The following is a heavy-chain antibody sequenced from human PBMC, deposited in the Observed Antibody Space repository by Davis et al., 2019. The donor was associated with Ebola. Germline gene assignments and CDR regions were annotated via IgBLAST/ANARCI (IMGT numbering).Heavy chain of an antibody. Sequence: GESLKISCAASGFAFNTYAMTWVRQPPGKGLNWVSTISGSDAGTYYADSVKGRFTISRDNSKNMLYLQMNSLRAEDTAVYYCARERRFWSGYQDYWGQGTLVTVSS. D-gene: IGHD3-3*01. V-gene: IGHV3-23*01. CDR3: ARERRFWSGYQDY. J-gene: IGHJ4*02. CDR1: GFAFNTYA. CDR2: ISGSDAGT.